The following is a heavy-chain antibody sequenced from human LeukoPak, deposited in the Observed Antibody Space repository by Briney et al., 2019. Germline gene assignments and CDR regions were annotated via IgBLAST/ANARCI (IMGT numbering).Heavy chain of an antibody. D-gene: IGHD3-22*01. CDR2: IYSGGST. J-gene: IGHJ3*02. Sequence: GGSLRLSCAASGFTVSSNYMSWVRQAPGKGLEWVSVIYSGGSTYYADSVKGRFTISRDNFKNTLYLQMNSLRAEDTAVYYCARDSSGYYYYAFDIWGQGTMVTVSS. CDR1: GFTVSSNY. CDR3: ARDSSGYYYYAFDI. V-gene: IGHV3-66*01.